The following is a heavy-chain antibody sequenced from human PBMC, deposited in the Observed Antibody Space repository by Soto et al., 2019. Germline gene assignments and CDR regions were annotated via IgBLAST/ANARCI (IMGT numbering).Heavy chain of an antibody. Sequence: ASVKVSCKATGYTFSAYTMNWVRQAPGQSLEWMGWINAGSGNTKYSQNFQGRVSITRDTSASTVYMELTGLTSEDTAVYYCVRDTETLGPRANDALDIWGQGTMVTVSS. CDR3: VRDTETLGPRANDALDI. J-gene: IGHJ3*02. CDR2: INAGSGNT. CDR1: GYTFSAYT. V-gene: IGHV1-3*01. D-gene: IGHD3-3*02.